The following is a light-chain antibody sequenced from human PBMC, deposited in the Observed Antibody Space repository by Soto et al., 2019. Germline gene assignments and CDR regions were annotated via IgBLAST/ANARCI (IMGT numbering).Light chain of an antibody. V-gene: IGKV3-20*01. CDR1: QSVSSSY. Sequence: IVLTQSPGTLSLSPGERATLSCRASQSVSSSYLAWYQQKPGQAPRLLIYDASSRATGIPDRFSGSGSGTAFTLTISRLEPEDFAVYYCQQYGSSPLTFGGGTKVEIK. J-gene: IGKJ4*01. CDR2: DAS. CDR3: QQYGSSPLT.